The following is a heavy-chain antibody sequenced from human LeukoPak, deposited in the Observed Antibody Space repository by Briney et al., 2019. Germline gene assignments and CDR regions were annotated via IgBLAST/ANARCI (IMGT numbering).Heavy chain of an antibody. Sequence: ASVKVSCKASGYTFTSYGISWVRQAPGQGLEWMGWISAYNGNTNYAQELQGRVTMTTDTSTSTAYMELRSLRSDDTAVYYCARVRETMVRGVIYPPVLDYWGQGTLVTVSS. J-gene: IGHJ4*02. CDR1: GYTFTSYG. CDR3: ARVRETMVRGVIYPPVLDY. CDR2: ISAYNGNT. D-gene: IGHD3-10*01. V-gene: IGHV1-18*04.